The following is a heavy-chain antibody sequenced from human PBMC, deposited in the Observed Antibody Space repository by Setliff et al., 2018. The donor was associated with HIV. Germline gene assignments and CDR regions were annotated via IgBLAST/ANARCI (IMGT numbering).Heavy chain of an antibody. D-gene: IGHD3-10*01. J-gene: IGHJ4*01. CDR2: INVGKGDT. CDR3: ARGALLAVFDFDH. CDR1: GYTFTTYS. Sequence: ASVKVSCKAFGYTFTTYSLHWVRQAPGQSLEWIGWINVGKGDTKYSQEFQGRITITTDTSANTGYMELSSLRSDDTAVYFCARGALLAVFDFDHWGHGTLVTVSS. V-gene: IGHV1-3*01.